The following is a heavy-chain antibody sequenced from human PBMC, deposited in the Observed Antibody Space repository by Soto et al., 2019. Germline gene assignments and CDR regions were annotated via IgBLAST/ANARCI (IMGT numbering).Heavy chain of an antibody. CDR1: GFSLTTDGVG. D-gene: IGHD5-18*01. CDR3: VPTGYIYDPFGY. CDR2: IFWNDDE. J-gene: IGHJ4*02. V-gene: IGHV2-5*01. Sequence: SGPTLVNPTQTLTLTCTFSGFSLTTDGVGVGWIRQPPGKALEWLALIFWNDDERYSPSLKSRLTITKDTSKNQVALTMSNMDPVDTATYYCVPTGYIYDPFGYWGRGTLVTVSS.